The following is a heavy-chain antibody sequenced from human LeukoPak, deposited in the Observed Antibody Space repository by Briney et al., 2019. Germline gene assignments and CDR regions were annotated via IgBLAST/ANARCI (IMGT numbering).Heavy chain of an antibody. CDR1: GFTFSSYG. CDR3: AKGSGRGYSYGLEY. CDR2: ISSSAGST. J-gene: IGHJ4*02. Sequence: PGGSLRLSCVASGFTFSSYGMTWVRQAPGKGPGWVSVISSSAGSTYYADSVKGRFTISRDNSKNTLYLQMNSLRAEDTAVYYCAKGSGRGYSYGLEYWGQGTLVTVSS. D-gene: IGHD5-18*01. V-gene: IGHV3-23*01.